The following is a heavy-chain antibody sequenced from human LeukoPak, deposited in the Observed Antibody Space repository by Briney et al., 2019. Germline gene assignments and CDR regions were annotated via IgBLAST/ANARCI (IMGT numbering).Heavy chain of an antibody. Sequence: PSETLSLTCTVSGDSLSSSTYYWGWIRQPPGKGLEWIGSIHYGETPYYSPSLKSRVTISVDTSKNQFSLKLTSVSAADTAVYYCARQLDDYVWGSYYQDSWGQGTLVTVSS. V-gene: IGHV4-39*01. CDR3: ARQLDDYVWGSYYQDS. D-gene: IGHD3-16*01. CDR2: IHYGETP. CDR1: GDSLSSSTYY. J-gene: IGHJ4*02.